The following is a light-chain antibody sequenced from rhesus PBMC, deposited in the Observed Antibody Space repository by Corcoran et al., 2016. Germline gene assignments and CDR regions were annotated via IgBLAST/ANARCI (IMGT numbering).Light chain of an antibody. J-gene: IGKJ3*01. Sequence: DIQMTQSPSSLSASVGDRVTITCRARENVNNYLNWYPQKTGKAPKLLIYKTSTLKNGVPSRFSGSGSGTDYTFTISSLQPEDGAIYYCQHAYGTPFTFGPGTKLDIK. V-gene: IGKV1-74*01. CDR1: ENVNNY. CDR2: KTS. CDR3: QHAYGTPFT.